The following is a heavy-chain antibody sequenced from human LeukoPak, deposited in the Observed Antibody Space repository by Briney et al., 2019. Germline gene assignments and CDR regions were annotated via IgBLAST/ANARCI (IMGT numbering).Heavy chain of an antibody. CDR3: AKYYRIGLLYPFDY. Sequence: GASVKVSCKASGGTFSSHTISWLRQAPGQGLEWMGRIIPILGIANYAQKFQGRVTITADKSTSTAYMELSSLRSEDTAVYYCAKYYRIGLLYPFDYWGQGTLVTVSS. CDR1: GGTFSSHT. V-gene: IGHV1-69*02. CDR2: IIPILGIA. D-gene: IGHD3-3*01. J-gene: IGHJ4*02.